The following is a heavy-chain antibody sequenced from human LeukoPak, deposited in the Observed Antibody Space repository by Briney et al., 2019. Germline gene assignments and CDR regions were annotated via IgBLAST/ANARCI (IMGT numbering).Heavy chain of an antibody. D-gene: IGHD5-18*01. CDR2: IIPILGIA. CDR1: GGTFSSYA. J-gene: IGHJ4*02. CDR3: ARPNSGYSYGSPLDY. Sequence: SVKVSCKASGGTFSSYAISWVRQAPGQGLEWMGRIIPILGIANYAQKFQGRVTITADESTSTAYMELSSLRSEDTAVYYCARPNSGYSYGSPLDYWGQGTLVTVSS. V-gene: IGHV1-69*04.